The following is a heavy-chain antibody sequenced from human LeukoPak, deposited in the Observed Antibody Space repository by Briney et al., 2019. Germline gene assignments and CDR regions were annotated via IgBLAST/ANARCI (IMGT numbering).Heavy chain of an antibody. V-gene: IGHV3-66*01. CDR1: VLTVSSNY. D-gene: IGHD3-22*01. J-gene: IGHJ4*02. CDR2: IYSGGST. Sequence: PGGSLRLSCAASVLTVSSNYMSWVRQAPGKGLEWVSVIYSGGSTDYADSVKGRFTISRDNSKNTLYLQMNSLTAEDTAVYYCATGGHYYDSSDYYYAFDYWGQGTLVTVSS. CDR3: ATGGHYYDSSDYYYAFDY.